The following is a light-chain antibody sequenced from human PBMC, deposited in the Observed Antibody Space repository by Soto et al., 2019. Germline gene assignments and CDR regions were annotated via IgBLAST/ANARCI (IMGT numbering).Light chain of an antibody. V-gene: IGKV3-15*01. CDR2: GAS. CDR3: QQYNDWPRT. J-gene: IGKJ1*01. CDR1: QSVSSN. Sequence: ILMTQSPATLSVSPGERATLSCRASQSVSSNLAWYQQKPGQGPRLLIYGASTRATGIPARFSGSGSGTEFTLTISSLQSEDFAVYFCQQYNDWPRTFGQGNKV.